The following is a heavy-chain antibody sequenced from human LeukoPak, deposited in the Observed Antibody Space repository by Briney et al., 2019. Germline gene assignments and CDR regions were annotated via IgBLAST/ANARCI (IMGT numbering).Heavy chain of an antibody. J-gene: IGHJ4*02. V-gene: IGHV3-48*03. D-gene: IGHD6-19*01. CDR1: GFTFSSYE. CDR3: ARHSSGWYGGIDY. CDR2: ISSSGSTI. Sequence: GGSLRLSCAASGFTFSSYEMNWVCQAPGKGLEWVSYISSSGSTIYYADSVKGRFTISRDNAKNSLYLQMNSLRAEDTAVYYCARHSSGWYGGIDYWGQGTLVTVSS.